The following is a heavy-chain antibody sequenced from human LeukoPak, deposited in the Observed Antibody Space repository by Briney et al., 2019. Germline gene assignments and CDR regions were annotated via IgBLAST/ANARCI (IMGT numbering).Heavy chain of an antibody. CDR2: INPNSGDT. J-gene: IGHJ3*02. D-gene: IGHD2-15*01. Sequence: ASVKVSCKASGYTFTGHYMHWVRQAPGQGLEWMGWINPNSGDTNYAQQFQGSVTMIRDTSISTAYMELSSLRSDDTAVYYCARRCSGGSCSGAFDIWGQGTMVTVSS. CDR1: GYTFTGHY. CDR3: ARRCSGGSCSGAFDI. V-gene: IGHV1-2*02.